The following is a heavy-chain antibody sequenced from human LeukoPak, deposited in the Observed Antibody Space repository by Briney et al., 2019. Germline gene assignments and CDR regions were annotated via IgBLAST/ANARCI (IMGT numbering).Heavy chain of an antibody. D-gene: IGHD6-13*01. CDR3: ARDSAGPQDY. CDR2: IYTSGST. J-gene: IGHJ4*02. V-gene: IGHV4-4*08. CDR1: GGSISSYY. Sequence: SETLSLTCTVSGGSISSYYWSWIRQPPGKGLEWIGYIYTSGSTNYNPSLKSRVTMSVDTSKNQFSLKLSSVTAADTAVYYCARDSAGPQDYWGQGTLVTVSS.